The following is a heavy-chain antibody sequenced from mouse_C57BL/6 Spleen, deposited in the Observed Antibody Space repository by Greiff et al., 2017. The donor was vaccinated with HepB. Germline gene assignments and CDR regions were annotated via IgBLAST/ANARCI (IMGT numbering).Heavy chain of an antibody. CDR1: GYTFTSYW. CDR3: ARSGTGRRYFDY. CDR2: INPSNGGT. J-gene: IGHJ2*01. D-gene: IGHD3-2*02. Sequence: VQLQQSGTELVKPGASVKLSCKASGYTFTSYWMHWVKQRPGQGLEWIGNINPSNGGTNYNEKFKSKATLTVDKSSSTAYMQLSSLTSEDSAVYYCARSGTGRRYFDYWGQGTTLTVSS. V-gene: IGHV1-53*01.